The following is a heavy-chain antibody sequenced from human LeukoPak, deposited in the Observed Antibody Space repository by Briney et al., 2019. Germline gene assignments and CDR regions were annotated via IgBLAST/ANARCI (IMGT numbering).Heavy chain of an antibody. V-gene: IGHV3-23*01. J-gene: IGHJ4*02. Sequence: GGSLRLSCAASGFTFSSYAMSWVRQAPGKGLEWVSAISGSGGSTYYADSVKGRFTVSRDNSKNTLFLQMDSLRADDTAVYYRAKGSTYTGSLVDYWGQGTLVTVSS. D-gene: IGHD1-26*01. CDR2: ISGSGGST. CDR3: AKGSTYTGSLVDY. CDR1: GFTFSSYA.